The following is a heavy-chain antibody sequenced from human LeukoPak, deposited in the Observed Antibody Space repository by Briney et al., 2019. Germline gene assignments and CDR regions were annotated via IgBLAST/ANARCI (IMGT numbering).Heavy chain of an antibody. J-gene: IGHJ6*02. D-gene: IGHD3-10*01. CDR2: IYYSGST. CDR1: GGSISSYY. Sequence: SETLSLTCTVSGGSISSYYWSWIRQPPGKGLEWIGYIYYSGSTNYNPSLKSRVTISVDTSENQFSLKLGFVTAADTAVYYCARHEYNYGSGTYYYYGMDVWGQGTTVTVAS. V-gene: IGHV4-59*08. CDR3: ARHEYNYGSGTYYYYGMDV.